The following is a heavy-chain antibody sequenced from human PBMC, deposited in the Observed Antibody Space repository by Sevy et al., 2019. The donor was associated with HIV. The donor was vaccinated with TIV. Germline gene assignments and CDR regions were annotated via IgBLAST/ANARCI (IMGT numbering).Heavy chain of an antibody. D-gene: IGHD3-22*01. Sequence: GSLRLSCAASGFTFSDYYMSWIRQAPGKGLEWVSYISSSSSYTNYADSVNGRFTISRDNAKNSLYLQMNSLRAEDTAVYYGARDWKGDGNYYDSSGYCAFDIWGQGTMVTVSS. CDR1: GFTFSDYY. J-gene: IGHJ3*02. V-gene: IGHV3-11*06. CDR3: ARDWKGDGNYYDSSGYCAFDI. CDR2: ISSSSSYT.